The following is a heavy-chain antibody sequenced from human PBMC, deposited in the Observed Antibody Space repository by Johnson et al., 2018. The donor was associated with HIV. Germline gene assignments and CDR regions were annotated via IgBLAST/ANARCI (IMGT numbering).Heavy chain of an antibody. CDR3: ARVGGYAFDI. D-gene: IGHD3-16*01. J-gene: IGHJ3*02. V-gene: IGHV3-NL1*01. CDR2: IYSGGST. Sequence: QVQLVESGGGVVQPGGSLRLSCEVSGFTFSNYGMHWVRQAPGKGLEWVSVIYSGGSTYYEDSVKGRFTISRDNSKNTLYLQMNSLRAEDTAVYYCARVGGYAFDIWGQGTMVTVSS. CDR1: GFTFSNYG.